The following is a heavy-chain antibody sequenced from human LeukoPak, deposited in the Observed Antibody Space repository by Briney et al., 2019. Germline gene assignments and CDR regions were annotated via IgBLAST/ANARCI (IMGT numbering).Heavy chain of an antibody. J-gene: IGHJ3*02. CDR1: GDSVSRGSYY. D-gene: IGHD5-12*01. CDR3: ASGMNSGYDWGELVDAFDI. Sequence: SETLSLICTVSGDSVSRGSYYWSWIRQPPGKGLVWIGYMYYSGSTNYNPSPQSRVTISVATSKNQSSLKLSSVTAADTAVYYCASGMNSGYDWGELVDAFDIWGQGTMVTVSS. CDR2: MYYSGST. V-gene: IGHV4-61*01.